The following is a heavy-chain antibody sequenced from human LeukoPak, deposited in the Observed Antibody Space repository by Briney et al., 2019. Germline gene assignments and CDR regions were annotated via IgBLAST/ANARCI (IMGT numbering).Heavy chain of an antibody. CDR3: ARDRTIFGVVIDYMDV. Sequence: GGSLRLSCAASGFTFSSYSMNWVRPAPGKGLERVSSISSSSSYIYYADSVKGRFTISRDNAKNSLYLQMNSLRAEDTAVYYCARDRTIFGVVIDYMDVWGKGTTVTVSS. J-gene: IGHJ6*03. CDR1: GFTFSSYS. D-gene: IGHD3-3*01. CDR2: ISSSSSYI. V-gene: IGHV3-21*01.